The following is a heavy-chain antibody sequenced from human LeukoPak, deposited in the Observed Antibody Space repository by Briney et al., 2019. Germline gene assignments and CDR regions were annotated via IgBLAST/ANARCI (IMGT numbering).Heavy chain of an antibody. Sequence: GALVKVSCKASGYTFTSYGISWVRQAPGQGLEWMGWISAYNGNTNYAQKLQGRVTMTTDTSTSTAYMELRSLRSDDTAVYYCARGPRLTVAGTPDWYFDLWGRGTLVTVSS. CDR3: ARGPRLTVAGTPDWYFDL. J-gene: IGHJ2*01. V-gene: IGHV1-18*01. CDR2: ISAYNGNT. D-gene: IGHD6-19*01. CDR1: GYTFTSYG.